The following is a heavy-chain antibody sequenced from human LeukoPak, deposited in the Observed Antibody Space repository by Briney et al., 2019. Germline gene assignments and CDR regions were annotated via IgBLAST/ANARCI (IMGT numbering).Heavy chain of an antibody. CDR2: ISNDGSTK. D-gene: IGHD6-13*01. CDR3: AKDLGAAAGRSAFYYYYYGMDV. V-gene: IGHV3-30*18. J-gene: IGHJ6*02. Sequence: GGSLRLSCAASGFSFSNFGMHWVRQAPGKGLDWVAVISNDGSTKHYADSVRGRLTISRDNSKNTLYLQMNSLRLEDTAVYFCAKDLGAAAGRSAFYYYYYGMDVWGQGTTVTVSS. CDR1: GFSFSNFG.